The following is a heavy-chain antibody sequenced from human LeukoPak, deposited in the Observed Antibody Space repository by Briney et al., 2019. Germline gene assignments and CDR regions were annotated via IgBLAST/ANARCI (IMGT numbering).Heavy chain of an antibody. V-gene: IGHV4-59*01. CDR2: IYYSGST. CDR3: ARDRSYFDY. Sequence: SETLSLTCTVSGGSISSYYWSWIRQPPGKGLEWIGYIYYSGSTNYNPSLKSRVTISVDTSKNQFSLKLSSVTAADTAVYYCARDRSYFDYWGQGTLVTVSS. CDR1: GGSISSYY. D-gene: IGHD6-19*01. J-gene: IGHJ4*02.